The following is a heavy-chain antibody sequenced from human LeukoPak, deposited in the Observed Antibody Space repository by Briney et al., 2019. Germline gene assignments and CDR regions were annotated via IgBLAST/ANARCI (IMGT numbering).Heavy chain of an antibody. CDR3: AREGPSYYDFWSGSVYYYYGMDV. J-gene: IGHJ6*02. D-gene: IGHD3-3*01. CDR2: INPNSGGT. CDR1: GYTFTGYY. V-gene: IGHV1-2*06. Sequence: ASVKVSCKASGYTFTGYYMHWVRQAPGQGLEWMGRINPNSGGTNYAQKFQGRVTMTRDTSISTAYMELSRLRSDDTAVYYCAREGPSYYDFWSGSVYYYYGMDVWGQGTTVTVSS.